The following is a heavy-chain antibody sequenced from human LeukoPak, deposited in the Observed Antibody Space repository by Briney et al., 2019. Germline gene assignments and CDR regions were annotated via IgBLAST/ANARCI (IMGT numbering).Heavy chain of an antibody. CDR3: ARHGSIEVAAHKGSWFDP. CDR2: IYYSGST. D-gene: IGHD6-19*01. Sequence: AETLSLTCTVSGLSISSRITYWRGIPQPPEEGREGIGSIYYSGSTYYNPSLKSRVTIYVDTSKTQFSLKLSSVTAADTAVYYCARHGSIEVAAHKGSWFDPWGQGTLVTVSS. V-gene: IGHV4-39*01. CDR1: GLSISSRITY. J-gene: IGHJ5*02.